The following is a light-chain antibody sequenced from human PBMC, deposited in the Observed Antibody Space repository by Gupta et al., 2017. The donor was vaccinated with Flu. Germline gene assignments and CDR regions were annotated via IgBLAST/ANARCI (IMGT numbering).Light chain of an antibody. Sequence: SYELTQPPSVSVSPGKTASITCSGDNLGDKYACWYQQKPGQPPVLVIYKDTKRPSGIPERFSGSNSGNTATLTISGTQAMDEADYYCQAWDSTTGVFGTGTKVTVL. V-gene: IGLV3-1*01. CDR2: KDT. J-gene: IGLJ1*01. CDR3: QAWDSTTGV. CDR1: NLGDKY.